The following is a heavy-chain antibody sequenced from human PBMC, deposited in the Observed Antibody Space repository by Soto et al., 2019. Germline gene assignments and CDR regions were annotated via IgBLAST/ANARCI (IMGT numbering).Heavy chain of an antibody. CDR3: ARDRCTTDKCDTHHFDV. D-gene: IGHD2-8*01. CDR1: GYTFTSYG. V-gene: IGHV1-18*04. CDR2: ISVYTGNT. Sequence: QVQLVQSGGEVTKPGASVKVSCKSSGYTFTSYGVSWVRQAPGQGLEWLGWISVYTGNTKQAQKFQDRVTLTTEASTSTADLELRNLRSDDTAVYYCARDRCTTDKCDTHHFDVWGQGTTVTVSS. J-gene: IGHJ6*02.